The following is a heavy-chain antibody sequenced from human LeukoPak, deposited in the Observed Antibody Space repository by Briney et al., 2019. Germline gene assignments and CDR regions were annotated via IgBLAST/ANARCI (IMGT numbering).Heavy chain of an antibody. D-gene: IGHD3-10*01. V-gene: IGHV3-33*01. CDR2: TWYDGSNK. J-gene: IGHJ4*02. CDR3: ARDNYNGSGTYYSNFDY. Sequence: GGSLRLSCAASGFTFSSYGMHWVRQAPGKGLEWVAVTWYDGSNKYYADSVKGRFTISGDNSKNTLYLQMNSLRDEDTALYYCARDNYNGSGTYYSNFDYWGQGTLVAVSS. CDR1: GFTFSSYG.